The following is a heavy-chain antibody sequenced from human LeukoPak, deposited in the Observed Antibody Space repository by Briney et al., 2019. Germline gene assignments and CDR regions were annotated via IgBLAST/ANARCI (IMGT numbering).Heavy chain of an antibody. J-gene: IGHJ3*02. CDR1: GYTFTSYD. CDR2: MNPNSGNT. D-gene: IGHD3-22*01. CDR3: ARPRHYYDSSGPNAFDI. Sequence: GASVKVSCKASGYTFTSYDINWVRQATGQGLEWMGWMNPNSGNTGYAQKFQGGVTITRNTSISTAYMELSSLRSEDTAVYYCARPRHYYDSSGPNAFDIWGQGTMVTVSS. V-gene: IGHV1-8*03.